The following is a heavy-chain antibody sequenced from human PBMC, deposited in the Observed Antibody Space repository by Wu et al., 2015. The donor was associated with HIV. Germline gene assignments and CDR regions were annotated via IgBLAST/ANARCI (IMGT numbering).Heavy chain of an antibody. V-gene: IGHV1-69*05. Sequence: QAQLVQSGAEMKKPGASVKVSCKASGGTFSRYAISWVRQAPGQGLEWMGGIIPIFGTTNYAQKFQGRVTVTTDEYTSTAYMELSYVTSEDTAVYYCASYDYGDYRNWFDPWGQGTLVTVSS. CDR1: GGTFSRYA. CDR2: IIPIFGTT. CDR3: ASYDYGDYRNWFDP. J-gene: IGHJ5*02. D-gene: IGHD4-17*01.